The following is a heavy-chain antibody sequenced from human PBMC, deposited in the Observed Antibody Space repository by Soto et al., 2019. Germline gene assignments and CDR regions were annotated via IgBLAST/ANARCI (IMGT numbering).Heavy chain of an antibody. CDR1: GGSISSGDYY. Sequence: SETLSLTCTVSGGSISSGDYYWSWIRQPPGKGLEWIGYIYYSGSTYYNPSLKSRVTISVDKSKNQFSLQLRSVTAADTAVYYCARGRNLEYSSLVFEYWGQGTLVTGSS. J-gene: IGHJ4*02. CDR2: IYYSGST. CDR3: ARGRNLEYSSLVFEY. D-gene: IGHD6-13*01. V-gene: IGHV4-30-4*01.